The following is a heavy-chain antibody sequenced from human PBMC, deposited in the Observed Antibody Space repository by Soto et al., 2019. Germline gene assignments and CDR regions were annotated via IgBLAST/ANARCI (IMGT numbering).Heavy chain of an antibody. CDR1: GFTFSSYS. J-gene: IGHJ6*02. CDR3: ARDRMIVRWVPNYYYYYGMDV. Sequence: GGSLRLSCAASGFTFSSYSMNWVRQAPGKGLEWVSYISSSSSTIYYADSVKGRFTISRDNAKNSLYLQMNSLRDEDTAVYYCARDRMIVRWVPNYYYYYGMDVWGQGTTVTVSS. CDR2: ISSSSSTI. D-gene: IGHD3-22*01. V-gene: IGHV3-48*02.